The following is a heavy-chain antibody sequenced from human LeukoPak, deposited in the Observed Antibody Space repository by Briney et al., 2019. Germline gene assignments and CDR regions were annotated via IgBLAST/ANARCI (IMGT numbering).Heavy chain of an antibody. CDR3: ARVGVGVVVAATQSLGAFDI. CDR1: GGSISSGGYY. Sequence: PSETLSLTCTVSGGSISSGGYYWSWIRQHPGKGLEWIGYIYYSGSTYYNPSLKSRVTISVDTSKNQFSPKLSSVTAADTAVYYCARVGVGVVVAATQSLGAFDIWGQGTMVTVSS. J-gene: IGHJ3*02. CDR2: IYYSGST. V-gene: IGHV4-31*03. D-gene: IGHD2-15*01.